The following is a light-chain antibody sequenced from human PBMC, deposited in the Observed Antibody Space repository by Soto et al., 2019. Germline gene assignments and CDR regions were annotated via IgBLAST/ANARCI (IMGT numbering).Light chain of an antibody. CDR2: GAS. CDR1: QSVSSN. J-gene: IGKJ2*01. CDR3: QQYNRWPRT. Sequence: EIVMTQSPVTLSVSPGERATLSCRASQSVSSNLAWYQQKPGQAPRLLINGASSRAIGIPVRFSGSGSGREFSLTISRLQSEDSAVYYCQQYNRWPRTFGQGTKLEIK. V-gene: IGKV3-15*01.